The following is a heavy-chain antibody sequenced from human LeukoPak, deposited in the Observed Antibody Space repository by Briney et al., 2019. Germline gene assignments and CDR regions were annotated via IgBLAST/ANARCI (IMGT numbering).Heavy chain of an antibody. CDR3: ARGRRDY. V-gene: IGHV3-13*01. CDR2: IDTAGDT. J-gene: IGHJ4*02. CDR1: GFTFNSYD. D-gene: IGHD1-14*01. Sequence: GGSLRLSCAASGFTFNSYDMHWVRQVTGKRLEWVSAIDTAGDTYYPGSVKGRFTISRENAKNSLYLQMNSLRAGDTAVYYCARGRRDYWGQGTLVTVSS.